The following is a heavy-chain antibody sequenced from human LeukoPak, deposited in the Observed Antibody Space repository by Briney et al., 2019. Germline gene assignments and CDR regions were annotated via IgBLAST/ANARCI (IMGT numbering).Heavy chain of an antibody. Sequence: GGSLRLSCAASGFTFSSYWMHWVRQAPGKGLVWVSRINSDGSSTSYADSVKGRFTISRDNAKNTLYLQMNSLRAEDTAVYYCARDPVLYYYGSGSYYKGAFDIWGQGTMVTVSS. V-gene: IGHV3-74*01. CDR1: GFTFSSYW. CDR2: INSDGSST. J-gene: IGHJ3*02. CDR3: ARDPVLYYYGSGSYYKGAFDI. D-gene: IGHD3-10*01.